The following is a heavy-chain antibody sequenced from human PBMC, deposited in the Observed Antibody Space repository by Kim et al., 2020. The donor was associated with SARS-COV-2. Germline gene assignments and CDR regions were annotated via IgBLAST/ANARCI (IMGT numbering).Heavy chain of an antibody. V-gene: IGHV3-33*06. J-gene: IGHJ4*02. CDR3: AKGSRILGNHDYGGTGDY. Sequence: KGRFTISRDNSKNTLYLQMNSLRAEDTAVYYCAKGSRILGNHDYGGTGDYWGQGTLVTVSS. D-gene: IGHD4-17*01.